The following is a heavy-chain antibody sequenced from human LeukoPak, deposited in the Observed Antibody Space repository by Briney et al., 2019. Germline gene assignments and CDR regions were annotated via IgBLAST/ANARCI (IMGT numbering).Heavy chain of an antibody. D-gene: IGHD3/OR15-3a*01. CDR1: EVTLSSAY. Sequence: GGSLRLSCAASEVTLSSAYVSWVRQAPGKGLEWVGRVRSSTDGGATDYAAPVKDRFTISRDDSENTLYLQMDSLEIEDTAVYYCATSPVSRDFVYYFDHWGQGALVTVSS. CDR3: ATSPVSRDFVYYFDH. V-gene: IGHV3-15*01. J-gene: IGHJ4*02. CDR2: VRSSTDGGAT.